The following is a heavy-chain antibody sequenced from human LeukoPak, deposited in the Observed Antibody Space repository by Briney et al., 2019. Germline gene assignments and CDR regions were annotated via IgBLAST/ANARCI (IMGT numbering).Heavy chain of an antibody. CDR2: ISGSGGST. V-gene: IGHV3-23*01. Sequence: GGSLRLSCAASGFTFSSYAMSWVRQAPGKGLEWVSAISGSGGSTYYADSVKGRFTISRDNSRNTLYLQMNSLGAEDTAVYYCARDKYNWGSGGPFDIWGQGTMVTVSS. J-gene: IGHJ3*02. CDR1: GFTFSSYA. D-gene: IGHD1-1*01. CDR3: ARDKYNWGSGGPFDI.